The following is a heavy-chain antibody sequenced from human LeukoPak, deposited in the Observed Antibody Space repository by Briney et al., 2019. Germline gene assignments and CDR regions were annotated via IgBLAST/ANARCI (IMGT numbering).Heavy chain of an antibody. CDR2: ISSSSSYI. CDR3: AGMVREVISLDP. CDR1: GFTFSSYS. D-gene: IGHD3-10*01. J-gene: IGHJ5*02. V-gene: IGHV3-21*01. Sequence: GGSLRLSCAASGFTFSSYSMNWVRQAPGKGLEWVSSISSSSSYIYYADSVKGRFTISRDNAKNSLYLQMNSLRAEDTAVYYCAGMVREVISLDPWGQGTLVTVSS.